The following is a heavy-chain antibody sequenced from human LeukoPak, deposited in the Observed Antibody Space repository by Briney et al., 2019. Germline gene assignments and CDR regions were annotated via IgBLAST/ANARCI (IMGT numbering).Heavy chain of an antibody. Sequence: PGGSLRLSCAASGFTFSSYSMNWVRQAPGKGLEWVSSISSSSSYIYYADSVKGRFTISRDNAKNSLYLQMNSLRAEDTAVYYCAKDGVCSSTSCYVGGLDYWGQGTLVTASS. D-gene: IGHD2-2*01. CDR3: AKDGVCSSTSCYVGGLDY. J-gene: IGHJ4*02. V-gene: IGHV3-21*04. CDR2: ISSSSSYI. CDR1: GFTFSSYS.